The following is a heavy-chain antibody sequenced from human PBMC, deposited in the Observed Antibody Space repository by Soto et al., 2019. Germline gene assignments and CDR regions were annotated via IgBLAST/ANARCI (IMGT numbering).Heavy chain of an antibody. Sequence: GGSLRLSCAACGFTFSSYEINWVRQAPGKGLEWVSYISSSGSTIYYAESVKGRFTISRDNAKNSLYLQMNSLRAEDKAVYYCARDTEYSYGLYFDYWGQGTLVTVSS. J-gene: IGHJ4*02. D-gene: IGHD5-18*01. CDR3: ARDTEYSYGLYFDY. CDR2: ISSSGSTI. V-gene: IGHV3-48*03. CDR1: GFTFSSYE.